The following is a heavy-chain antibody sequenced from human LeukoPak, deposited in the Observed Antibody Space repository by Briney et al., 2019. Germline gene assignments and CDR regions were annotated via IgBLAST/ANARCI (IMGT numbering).Heavy chain of an antibody. J-gene: IGHJ3*02. CDR1: GFTFSTYW. D-gene: IGHD3-22*01. Sequence: PGGSLRLSCAASGFTFSTYWMHWVRQAPGEGLVWVSRLSPDGSSSIYADSVKGRFTISRDNSKNTLYLQMNSLRAEDTAVYYCARDSGGGGTMMGAFDIWGQGTMVTVSS. CDR3: ARDSGGGGTMMGAFDI. CDR2: LSPDGSSS. V-gene: IGHV3-74*01.